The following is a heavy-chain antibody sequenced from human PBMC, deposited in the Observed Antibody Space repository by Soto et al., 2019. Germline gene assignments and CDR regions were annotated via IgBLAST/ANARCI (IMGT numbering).Heavy chain of an antibody. CDR2: INPNSGAT. D-gene: IGHD6-6*01. Sequence: AASVKVSCTASGYTFTGYYMYWVRQAPGQGLEWMGWINPNSGATNYAQKFQGWVTMTRDTSISTAYMDLSRLRSDDTAVYYCARGLTLSSSSSGDFDYWGQGTLVTVSS. CDR3: ARGLTLSSSSSGDFDY. V-gene: IGHV1-2*04. J-gene: IGHJ4*02. CDR1: GYTFTGYY.